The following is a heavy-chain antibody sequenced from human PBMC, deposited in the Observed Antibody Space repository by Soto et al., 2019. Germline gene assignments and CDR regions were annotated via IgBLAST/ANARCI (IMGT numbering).Heavy chain of an antibody. J-gene: IGHJ5*02. Sequence: QVQLVESGGGVLQPGRSLRLSCAASGFTFSSYGMHWVRQAPGKGLEWVAVISYDGSNKYYADSVKGRFTISRDNSKNTLYLQRTSLRAEGTAGYYGAKEGGWLVHDWFDPWGQGTLVTVSS. CDR3: AKEGGWLVHDWFDP. V-gene: IGHV3-30*18. CDR2: ISYDGSNK. CDR1: GFTFSSYG. D-gene: IGHD6-19*01.